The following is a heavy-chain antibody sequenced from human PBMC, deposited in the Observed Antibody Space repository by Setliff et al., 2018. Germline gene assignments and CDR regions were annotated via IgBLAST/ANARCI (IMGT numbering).Heavy chain of an antibody. CDR3: ARINFYVSSGHYYAPDY. J-gene: IGHJ4*02. V-gene: IGHV1-18*04. D-gene: IGHD3-22*01. CDR2: INNYNTNT. Sequence: ASVKVSCKASGYTFTGYYMHGVRQAPGQGLEWMGWINNYNTNTNYAQKLQGRVAMTTDTSTSTAYMELRSLRSDDSAVYYCARINFYVSSGHYYAPDYWGQ. CDR1: GYTFTGYY.